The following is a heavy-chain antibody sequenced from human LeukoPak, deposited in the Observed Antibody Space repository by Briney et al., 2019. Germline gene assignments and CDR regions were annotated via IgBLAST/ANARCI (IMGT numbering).Heavy chain of an antibody. CDR1: GGSFSGYY. CDR3: ARAHYGSGSDFDY. Sequence: PSETLSLTCAVYGGSFSGYYWSWIRQPPGKGLEWVGEINHSGSTNYNPSLKSRVPISIDTSKNQFSLKLSSVTAADTAVYYCARAHYGSGSDFDYWGQGTLVTVSS. D-gene: IGHD3-10*01. V-gene: IGHV4-34*01. J-gene: IGHJ4*02. CDR2: INHSGST.